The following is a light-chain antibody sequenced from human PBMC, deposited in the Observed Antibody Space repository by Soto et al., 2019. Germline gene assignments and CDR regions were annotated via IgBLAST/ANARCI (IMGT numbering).Light chain of an antibody. CDR2: EGR. CDR1: ASDIGSSNL. V-gene: IGLV2-23*01. Sequence: QSVLTQPASVSGSPGQSITISCTGKASDIGSSNLVSWYQQYPGKAPKLIIYEGRRRPSGVSGRFSGSKSGNPASLIIFGLQAEDEADYYCCSFASSSTFYVFGTGXKVTVL. CDR3: CSFASSSTFYV. J-gene: IGLJ1*01.